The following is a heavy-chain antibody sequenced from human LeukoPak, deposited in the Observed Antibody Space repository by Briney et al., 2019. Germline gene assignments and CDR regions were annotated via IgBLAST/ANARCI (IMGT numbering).Heavy chain of an antibody. D-gene: IGHD6-19*01. Sequence: SETLSLTCTVSGGSISSYYWSWIWQPPGKGLEWIGYIYYSGGTNYNPSLKSRVTISVDTSKNQFSLKLSSVTAADTAVYYCARGPTSGWYRYFDYWGQGTLVTVSS. CDR2: IYYSGGT. V-gene: IGHV4-59*01. CDR1: GGSISSYY. J-gene: IGHJ4*02. CDR3: ARGPTSGWYRYFDY.